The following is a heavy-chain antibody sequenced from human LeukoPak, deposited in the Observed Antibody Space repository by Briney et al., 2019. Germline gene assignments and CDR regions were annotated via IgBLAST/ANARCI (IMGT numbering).Heavy chain of an antibody. CDR2: ITWNGGTI. J-gene: IGHJ4*02. D-gene: IGHD3-10*01. CDR1: GFSFDDFA. CDR3: ARARTPLWFGEPYVDY. Sequence: PGGSLRLSCAASGFSFDDFAMHWVRQAPGKGLEWVSGITWNGGTIDYADSVKGRFTISRDNAKNSLYLQMNSLRAEDTAVYYCARARTPLWFGEPYVDYWGQGTLVTVSS. V-gene: IGHV3-9*01.